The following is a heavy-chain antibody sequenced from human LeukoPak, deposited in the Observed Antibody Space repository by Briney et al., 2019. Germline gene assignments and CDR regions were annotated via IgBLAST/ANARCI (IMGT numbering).Heavy chain of an antibody. J-gene: IGHJ6*03. Sequence: ASVKVSCKASGGTFSSYAISWVRQAPGQGLEWMGGIIPIFGTANYAQKSQGRVTITADESTSTAYMELSSLRSEDTAVYYCARGLLVGANYYYYYYMDVWGKGTTVTISS. V-gene: IGHV1-69*13. CDR2: IIPIFGTA. D-gene: IGHD1-26*01. CDR3: ARGLLVGANYYYYYYMDV. CDR1: GGTFSSYA.